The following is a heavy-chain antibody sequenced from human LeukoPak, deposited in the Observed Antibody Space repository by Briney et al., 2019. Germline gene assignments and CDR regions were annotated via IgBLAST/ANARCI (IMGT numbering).Heavy chain of an antibody. CDR1: GFTFSASA. Sequence: GGSLRLSCAASGFTFSASAVHWVRQASGKGLEWIGRIRSKANNYATAYTDPLKGRFTVSRDDSKNTAYLQMNSLRAEDTAVYYCARDAVVGATTAFDIWGQGTMVTVSS. V-gene: IGHV3-73*01. D-gene: IGHD1-26*01. J-gene: IGHJ3*02. CDR3: ARDAVVGATTAFDI. CDR2: IRSKANNYAT.